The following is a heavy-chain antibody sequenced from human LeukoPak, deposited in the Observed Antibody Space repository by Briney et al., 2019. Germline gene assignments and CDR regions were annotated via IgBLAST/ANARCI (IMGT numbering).Heavy chain of an antibody. CDR1: GFTFSSYA. Sequence: GGSLRLSCAASGFTFSSYAMSWVRQAPGKGLEWVSVIYGGGSTYYADSVKGRFTISRDNSKNTLYLQMNSLRAEDTAVYYCARGSAGDTAMAPTMVRGSQPYYFDYWGQGTLVTVSS. CDR3: ARGSAGDTAMAPTMVRGSQPYYFDY. J-gene: IGHJ4*02. CDR2: IYGGGST. V-gene: IGHV3-53*01. D-gene: IGHD3-10*01.